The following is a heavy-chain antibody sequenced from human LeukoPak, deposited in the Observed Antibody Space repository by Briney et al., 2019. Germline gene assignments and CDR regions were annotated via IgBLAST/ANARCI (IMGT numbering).Heavy chain of an antibody. CDR1: GFTFSSYW. J-gene: IGHJ6*02. V-gene: IGHV3-7*01. CDR2: IKQDGSEK. CDR3: ASTNYYDSSGYYFNYYGMDV. D-gene: IGHD3-22*01. Sequence: PGGSLRLSCAASGFTFSSYWMSWVRQAPGKGLEWVANIKQDGSEKYYVDSVKGRFTISRDNAKNSLYLQMNSLRAEDTAVYYCASTNYYDSSGYYFNYYGMDVWGQGTTVTVSS.